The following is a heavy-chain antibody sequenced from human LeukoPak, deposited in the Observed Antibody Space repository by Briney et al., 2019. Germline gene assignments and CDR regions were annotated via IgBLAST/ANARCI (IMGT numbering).Heavy chain of an antibody. V-gene: IGHV4-4*02. J-gene: IGHJ1*01. CDR2: IHHSDST. Sequence: PSETLSLTCAVFGGSISSSHWWSWVRQPPGMGLEWIGEIHHSDSTNYNPSLKSRITMSIDMSKHQYSLKLTSVTAAGTAVYYCARGGYDFDNSEVGFQYWGQGTLVTVSS. CDR3: ARGGYDFDNSEVGFQY. D-gene: IGHD3-22*01. CDR1: GGSISSSHW.